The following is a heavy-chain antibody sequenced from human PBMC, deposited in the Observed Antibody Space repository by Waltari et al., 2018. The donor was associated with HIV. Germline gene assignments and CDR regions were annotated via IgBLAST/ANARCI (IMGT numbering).Heavy chain of an antibody. CDR1: GFTFNEHA. D-gene: IGHD4-17*01. CDR3: AKGPDYGGYSYYSYGLDV. J-gene: IGHJ6*02. CDR2: ISSHNGAI. Sequence: EVQLVESGGGLVQSGRSLRLSCVASGFTFNEHAMHWVRQAPGKGLEWVSGISSHNGAIAYVDSVKGRFTISRDNAKNSLYLQMNSLRPEDTALYFCAKGPDYGGYSYYSYGLDVWGPGTTVTVS. V-gene: IGHV3-9*01.